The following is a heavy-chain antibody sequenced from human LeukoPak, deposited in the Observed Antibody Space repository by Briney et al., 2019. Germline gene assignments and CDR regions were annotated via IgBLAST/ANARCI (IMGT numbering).Heavy chain of an antibody. CDR2: FYSGGRT. CDR1: GFIVSSNY. D-gene: IGHD3-3*01. J-gene: IGHJ4*02. CDR3: ARGQAEFWYFDY. V-gene: IGHV3-66*02. Sequence: GGSLRLSCAASGFIVSSNYMTWVRQAPGKGLEWVSVFYSGGRTYYADSVKGRFTISRDNSKNTLYLQMNSLRAEDTAVYYCARGQAEFWYFDYWGQGTLVTVSS.